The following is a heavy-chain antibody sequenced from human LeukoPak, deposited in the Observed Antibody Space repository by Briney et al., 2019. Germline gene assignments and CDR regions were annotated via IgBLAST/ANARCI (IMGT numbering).Heavy chain of an antibody. D-gene: IGHD6-13*01. CDR3: ARLHPYSSSWQYYCYGMDV. V-gene: IGHV3-7*01. J-gene: IGHJ6*02. CDR2: IKQDGSEK. Sequence: GGSVRLSCAAPGFTFSSYWMNWVRQATGKGLEWVAHIKQDGSEKCYVDSVKGRFTITRDNAKNSLYLQMNSLRAEDTAVYYCARLHPYSSSWQYYCYGMDVWGQGTTVTVS. CDR1: GFTFSSYW.